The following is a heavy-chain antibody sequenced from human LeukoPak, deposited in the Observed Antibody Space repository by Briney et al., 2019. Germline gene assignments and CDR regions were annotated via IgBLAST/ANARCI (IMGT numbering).Heavy chain of an antibody. CDR3: ARVVGVPAASYYYYYGMDV. CDR2: IIPILGIA. D-gene: IGHD2-2*01. V-gene: IGHV1-69*04. CDR1: GGTFSSYA. Sequence: GASVKVSCKASGGTFSSYAISWVRQAPGQGLEWMGRIIPILGIANYAQKFQGRVTITADKSTSTAYMELSSLRSEDTAVYYCARVVGVPAASYYYYYGMDVWGQGTTVTVSS. J-gene: IGHJ6*02.